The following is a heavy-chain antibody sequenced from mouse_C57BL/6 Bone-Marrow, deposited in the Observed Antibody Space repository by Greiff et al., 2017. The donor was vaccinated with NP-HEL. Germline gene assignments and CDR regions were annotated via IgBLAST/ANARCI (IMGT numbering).Heavy chain of an antibody. CDR1: GFTSSSYG. V-gene: IGHV5-6*01. CDR2: ISSGGSYT. D-gene: IGHD1-1*01. J-gene: IGHJ2*01. Sequence: EVHLVESGGDLVKPGGSLKLSCAASGFTSSSYGMSWVRQTPDKRLEWVATISSGGSYTYYPDSVKGRFTISRDNAKNTLYLQMSSLKSEDTAMYYCARDYYGSSYGGYWGQGTTLTVSS. CDR3: ARDYYGSSYGGY.